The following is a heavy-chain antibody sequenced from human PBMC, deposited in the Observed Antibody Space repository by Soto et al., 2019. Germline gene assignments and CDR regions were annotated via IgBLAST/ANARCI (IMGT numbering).Heavy chain of an antibody. CDR2: ISYDGSDK. CDR1: GFNFTSYA. V-gene: IGHV3-30-3*01. D-gene: IGHD6-19*01. J-gene: IGHJ4*02. CDR3: ARGGIAVG. Sequence: QVQLVQSGGGVVQPGRSLRLSCAASGFNFTSYAMHWVRQAPGKGLAWVAVISYDGSDKYYADSAKGRFTISRDNSKKTLYLQMNSLRTDDTAVYYCARGGIAVGWGQGTLVTVSS.